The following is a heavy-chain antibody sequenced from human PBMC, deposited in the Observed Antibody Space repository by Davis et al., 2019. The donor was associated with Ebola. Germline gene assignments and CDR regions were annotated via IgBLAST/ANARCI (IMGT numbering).Heavy chain of an antibody. V-gene: IGHV4-59*01. J-gene: IGHJ5*02. CDR2: IYYSGST. CDR1: GGSISSYY. D-gene: IGHD2-2*01. Sequence: GSLRLSCTVSGGSISSYYWSWIRQPPGKGLEWIGYIYYSGSTNYNPSLKSRVTISVDTSKNQFSLKLSSVTAADTAVYYCARARSGYCSSTSCPNWFDPWGQGTLVTVSS. CDR3: ARARSGYCSSTSCPNWFDP.